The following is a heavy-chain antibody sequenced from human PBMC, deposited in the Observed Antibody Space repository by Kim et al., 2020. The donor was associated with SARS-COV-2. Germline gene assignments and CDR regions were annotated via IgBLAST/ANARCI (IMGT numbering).Heavy chain of an antibody. J-gene: IGHJ6*02. Sequence: SETLSLTCTVSGGSISSGGYYWSWIRQHPGKGLEWIGYIYYSGSTYYNPSLKSRVTISVDTSKNQFSLKLSSVTAADTAVYYCAREAPGYCSGGSYCYYGMDVWGQGTTVTVSS. CDR1: GGSISSGGYY. CDR3: AREAPGYCSGGSYCYYGMDV. D-gene: IGHD2-15*01. V-gene: IGHV4-31*03. CDR2: IYYSGST.